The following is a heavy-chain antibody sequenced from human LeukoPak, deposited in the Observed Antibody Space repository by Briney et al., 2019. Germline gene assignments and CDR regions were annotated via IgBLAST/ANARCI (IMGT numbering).Heavy chain of an antibody. J-gene: IGHJ3*02. V-gene: IGHV3-7*04. CDR3: ARDRRGLTAFDI. CDR1: GFTFSSYW. CDR2: IKEGGSEK. Sequence: PGGSLRLSCAASGFTFSSYWMSWVRQAPGKGLEWVANIKEGGSEKYYVDSVKGRFTISRDNAKNSLFLQMNSLRAEDTAVYYCARDRRGLTAFDIWGQGTMVTVSS. D-gene: IGHD2-8*01.